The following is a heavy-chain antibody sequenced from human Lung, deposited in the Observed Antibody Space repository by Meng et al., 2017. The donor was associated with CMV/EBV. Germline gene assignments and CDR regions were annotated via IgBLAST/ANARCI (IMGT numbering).Heavy chain of an antibody. V-gene: IGHV3-49*04. D-gene: IGHD3-22*01. CDR3: TRGIHFDTSSRMKKPFDI. CDR1: GFTFGDYS. CDR2: IRSRAKGGTT. J-gene: IGHJ3*02. Sequence: GESLKISCSGSGFTFGDYSLSWVRQAPGKGLEWIGFIRSRAKGGTTEYAASVKGRFAISRDDYRGIAYLQMNSLRTEDTAVYYCTRGIHFDTSSRMKKPFDIWGQGTMVTVSS.